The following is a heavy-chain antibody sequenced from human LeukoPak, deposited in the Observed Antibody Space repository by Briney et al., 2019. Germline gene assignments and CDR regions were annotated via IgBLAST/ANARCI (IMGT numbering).Heavy chain of an antibody. CDR2: IIPIFGTA. CDR1: GGTFSSYA. CDR3: ARSGSGYSYGYESGYFDY. J-gene: IGHJ4*02. D-gene: IGHD5-18*01. Sequence: GSSVKVSRKASGGTFSSYAISWVRQAPGQGLEWMGGIIPIFGTANYAQKFQGRVTITADESTSTAYMELSSLRSEDTAVYYCARSGSGYSYGYESGYFDYWGQGTLVTVSS. V-gene: IGHV1-69*01.